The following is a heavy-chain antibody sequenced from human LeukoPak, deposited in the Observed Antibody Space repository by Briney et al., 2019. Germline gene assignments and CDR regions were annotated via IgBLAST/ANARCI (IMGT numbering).Heavy chain of an antibody. CDR1: GGSISSGYY. D-gene: IGHD3-22*01. CDR2: IYHSGST. Sequence: SETLSLTCTVSGGSISSGYYWGWIRQPPGKGLEWIGSIYHSGSTYYNPSLKSRVIISVDTSKNQFSLKLSSVTAADTAVYYCARDTTYYYDSSGYYMDVWGKGTTVTVSS. CDR3: ARDTTYYYDSSGYYMDV. V-gene: IGHV4-38-2*02. J-gene: IGHJ6*03.